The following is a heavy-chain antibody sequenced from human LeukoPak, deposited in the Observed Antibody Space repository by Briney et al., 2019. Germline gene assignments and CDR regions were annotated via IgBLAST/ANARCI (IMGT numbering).Heavy chain of an antibody. V-gene: IGHV4-61*01. CDR3: ARGGGVY. CDR1: GGSVSSGSYY. J-gene: IGHJ4*02. Sequence: SETLSLTCTVSGGSVSSGSYYWSWIRQPPGKELEWIGYIYYSGSTNYNPSLKSRVTISVDTSKNQFSLKLSSVTAADTAVYYCARGGGVYWGQGTLVTVSS. CDR2: IYYSGST. D-gene: IGHD3-16*01.